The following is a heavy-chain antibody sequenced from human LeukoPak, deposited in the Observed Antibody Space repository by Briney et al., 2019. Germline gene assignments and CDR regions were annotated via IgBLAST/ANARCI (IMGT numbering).Heavy chain of an antibody. Sequence: GGSLRLSCAASGFTFRSYAMSWVRQAPGKGLEWVSAISGSGGSTYYTDSVKGRFTISRDNSKNTLYLQMNSLRAEDTAVYYCAKGGYCSSTSCYAREYGMDVWGQGTTVTVSS. V-gene: IGHV3-23*01. CDR1: GFTFRSYA. D-gene: IGHD2-2*01. CDR2: ISGSGGST. CDR3: AKGGYCSSTSCYAREYGMDV. J-gene: IGHJ6*02.